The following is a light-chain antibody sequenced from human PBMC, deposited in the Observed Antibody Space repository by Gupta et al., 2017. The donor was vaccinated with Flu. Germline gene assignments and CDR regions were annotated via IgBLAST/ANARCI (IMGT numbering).Light chain of an antibody. CDR1: TGAVTSASY. Sequence: QTAVTQESALTVSPGGTVTLTCPSPTGAVTSASYPTGFQQKPGQAPTELIYKTNNRPAWTPARFSGSLPGDKAALTLADGRAEDEAEYYCLLDTGGTEWVFGGGTKVTVL. J-gene: IGLJ3*02. V-gene: IGLV7-43*01. CDR2: KTN. CDR3: LLDTGGTEWV.